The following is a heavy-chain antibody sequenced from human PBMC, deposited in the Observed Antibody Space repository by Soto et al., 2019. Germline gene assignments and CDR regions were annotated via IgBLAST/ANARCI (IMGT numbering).Heavy chain of an antibody. J-gene: IGHJ4*02. Sequence: QVQLVQSGAEVKRPGSSVKVSCKASGDTFKFYSINWVRQAPGLGLEWMGRVNPIVSMSNYAQRFQGRVTMTADKSTSTVYMELSGLGSEDTAIYYCATSYGSGYRAFDYWGQGALVTVSS. CDR2: VNPIVSMS. CDR3: ATSYGSGYRAFDY. CDR1: GDTFKFYS. D-gene: IGHD3-10*01. V-gene: IGHV1-69*04.